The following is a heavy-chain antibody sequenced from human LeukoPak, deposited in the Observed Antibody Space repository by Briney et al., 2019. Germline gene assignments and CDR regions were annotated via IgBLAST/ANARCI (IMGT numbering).Heavy chain of an antibody. V-gene: IGHV3-23*01. Sequence: GGSLRLSCAASGFTFSSYAMSWVRQAPGKGLEWVSAISGSGGSTYYADSVKGRFTISRDNSKNTLYLQMNSLRAEDTAVYYCAKDYYDSSGYYSGYFDYWGQGTLVTVSS. CDR1: GFTFSSYA. J-gene: IGHJ4*02. D-gene: IGHD3-22*01. CDR2: ISGSGGST. CDR3: AKDYYDSSGYYSGYFDY.